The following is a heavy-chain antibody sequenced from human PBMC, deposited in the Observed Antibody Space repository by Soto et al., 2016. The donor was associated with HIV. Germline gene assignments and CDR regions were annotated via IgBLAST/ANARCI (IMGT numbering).Heavy chain of an antibody. D-gene: IGHD6-19*01. CDR2: INGDGIST. J-gene: IGHJ4*02. CDR1: GFTFNNYW. V-gene: IGHV3-74*03. CDR3: ARGITVAGTLPNY. Sequence: EVQLVESGGDLVLPGGSLRLSCVASGFTFNNYWMHWVRQAPGKGLVWVSRINGDGISTTYADSVKGRFTISRDNAKNTLYLQMNSLRVEDTAVYYCARGITVAGTLPNYWGRGTLVTVS.